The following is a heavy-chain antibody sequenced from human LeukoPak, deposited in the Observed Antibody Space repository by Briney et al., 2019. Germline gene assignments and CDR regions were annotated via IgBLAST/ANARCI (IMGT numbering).Heavy chain of an antibody. Sequence: GGSLRLSCVVSGITASSNYMSWVRQAPGKGLEWVSVIHSGGSTKYADSVKGRFTISRDNSRNTLYLQMNSLRAQDTALYYCATSTSNKDFDFWGQGTLVTVSS. CDR2: IHSGGST. CDR3: ATSTSNKDFDF. D-gene: IGHD1-26*01. CDR1: GITASSNY. J-gene: IGHJ4*02. V-gene: IGHV3-66*02.